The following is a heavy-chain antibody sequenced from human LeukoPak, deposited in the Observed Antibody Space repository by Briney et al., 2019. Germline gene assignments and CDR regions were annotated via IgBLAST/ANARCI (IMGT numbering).Heavy chain of an antibody. CDR2: INSDGSST. J-gene: IGHJ4*02. V-gene: IGHV3-74*01. D-gene: IGHD3-22*01. Sequence: GGSLRLSCAASGFTFSSYWMHWVRQAPGKGLVWVSRINSDGSSTSYADSVKGRFTISRDNAKNTLYLQMNSLRAEDTAVYYCARASGYYYDSSGYDYWGQGTLVTVSS. CDR3: ARASGYYYDSSGYDY. CDR1: GFTFSSYW.